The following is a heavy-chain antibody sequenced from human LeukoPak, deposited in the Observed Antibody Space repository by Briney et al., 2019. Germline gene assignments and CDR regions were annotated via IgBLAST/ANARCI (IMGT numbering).Heavy chain of an antibody. V-gene: IGHV5-51*01. J-gene: IGHJ4*02. Sequence: SGESLKISCKGSGYRFTSYWIGWVRQMPGKGLEWMGIIYPGDSDTRYSPSFQGQVTISADKSISPAYLQWSSLKASDTAMYYCASAYDILHQPFNYWGQGTLVTVSS. D-gene: IGHD3-9*01. CDR1: GYRFTSYW. CDR2: IYPGDSDT. CDR3: ASAYDILHQPFNY.